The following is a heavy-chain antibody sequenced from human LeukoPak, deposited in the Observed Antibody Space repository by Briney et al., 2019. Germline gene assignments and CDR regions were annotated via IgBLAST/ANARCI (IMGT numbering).Heavy chain of an antibody. CDR1: GASITSYY. CDR2: IYYSGST. J-gene: IGHJ2*01. D-gene: IGHD1-14*01. CDR3: VGMLPVAFCWFDL. Sequence: PSETMSLTSPVSGASITSYYCSWVRQPPGKGRGWIGYIYYSGSTNYNPSLKSRVTISVDTSKNQFSLKLSSLDAAAVSVYARVGMLPVAFCWFDLWGRGTLVTVSS. V-gene: IGHV4-59*01.